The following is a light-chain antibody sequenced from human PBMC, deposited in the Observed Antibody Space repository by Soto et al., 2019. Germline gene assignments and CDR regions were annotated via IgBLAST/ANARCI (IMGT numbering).Light chain of an antibody. Sequence: EFVLTQSPGTQSLSPGERDTLSCRASQTVRNNYLAWYQQKPGQAPRLLIYDASSRATGIPDRFSGGGSGTDFTLTISRLEPEDFAVYYCQQFSSYPLTFGGGTKVDI. CDR1: QTVRNNY. CDR3: QQFSSYPLT. V-gene: IGKV3-20*01. CDR2: DAS. J-gene: IGKJ4*01.